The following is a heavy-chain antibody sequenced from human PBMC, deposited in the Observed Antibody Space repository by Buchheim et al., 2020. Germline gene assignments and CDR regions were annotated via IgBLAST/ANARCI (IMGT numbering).Heavy chain of an antibody. CDR3: ARDSADGYNYFPDY. J-gene: IGHJ4*02. D-gene: IGHD5-24*01. CDR2: ISSSGTI. CDR1: GFTFSDYY. Sequence: QVQLEESGGGVVQPGRSLRLSCAASGFTFSDYYMSWIRQAPGKGLEWVSYISSSGTIDYADSVKGRFTISRDNAKNSLYLQMNSLRAEDTAVYYCARDSADGYNYFPDYWGQGTL. V-gene: IGHV3-11*01.